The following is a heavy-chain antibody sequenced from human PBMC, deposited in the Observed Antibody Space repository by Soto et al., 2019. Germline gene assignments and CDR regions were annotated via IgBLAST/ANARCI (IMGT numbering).Heavy chain of an antibody. CDR3: AKRGGHNYYYYYYMDV. J-gene: IGHJ6*03. CDR2: ISGSGGST. Sequence: EVQLLESGGGLVQPGGSLRLSCAASGFTFSSYAMSWVRQAPGKGLEWVSAISGSGGSTYYADSVKGRFTISRDNSKNTLYLQMNSLRAEDTAVYYSAKRGGHNYYYYYYMDVWGKGTTVTVSS. D-gene: IGHD5-12*01. CDR1: GFTFSSYA. V-gene: IGHV3-23*01.